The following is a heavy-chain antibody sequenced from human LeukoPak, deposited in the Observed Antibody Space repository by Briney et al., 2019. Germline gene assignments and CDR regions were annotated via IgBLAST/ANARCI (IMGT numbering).Heavy chain of an antibody. J-gene: IGHJ3*02. D-gene: IGHD3-22*01. CDR3: ARYDSSGYPFFTI. V-gene: IGHV4-34*01. Sequence: PSETPSLTYAVYGGSFSGYYWSWIRQPPGKGLEWIGEINHSGSTNYNPSLKSRVTISVDTSKNQFSLKLSSVTAADTAVYYCARYDSSGYPFFTIWGQGTMVTVSS. CDR1: GGSFSGYY. CDR2: INHSGST.